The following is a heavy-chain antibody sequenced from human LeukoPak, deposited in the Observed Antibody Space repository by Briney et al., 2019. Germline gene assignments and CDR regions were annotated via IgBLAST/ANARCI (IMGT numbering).Heavy chain of an antibody. CDR1: GGSISSYY. CDR3: ARDPGNTGWFDP. V-gene: IGHV4-59*01. Sequence: SETLSLTCTVSGGSISSYYWSWIRQPPGKGLEWIGYIHYSGSTNYNPSLKSRVTISVDTSKNQFSLKLSSVTAADTAVYYCARDPGNTGWFDPWGQGTLVTVSS. CDR2: IHYSGST. D-gene: IGHD1-14*01. J-gene: IGHJ5*02.